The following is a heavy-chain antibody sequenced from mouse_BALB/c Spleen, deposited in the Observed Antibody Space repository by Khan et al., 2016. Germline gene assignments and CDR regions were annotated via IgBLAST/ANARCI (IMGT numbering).Heavy chain of an antibody. CDR2: INPDSSTI. CDR3: ARLHYYGYVGY. D-gene: IGHD1-2*01. J-gene: IGHJ2*01. Sequence: EVKLLESGGGLVQPGGSLPLSCSSSGFYFSRYWMSWVRQAPGKGLEWIGEINPDSSTINYTPSLKDKFIISRDNAKNTLYLQMSKVRSEDTALYYCARLHYYGYVGYWGQGTTLTVSS. V-gene: IGHV4-1*02. CDR1: GFYFSRYW.